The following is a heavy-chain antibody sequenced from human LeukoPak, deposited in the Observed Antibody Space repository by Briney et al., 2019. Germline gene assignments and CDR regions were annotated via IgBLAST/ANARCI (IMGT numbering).Heavy chain of an antibody. CDR1: GYTFTSYY. CDR3: ARQAIAAAGNVNGVDY. Sequence: ASVKVSCKASGYTFTSYYMHWVRQAPGQGLEWMGIINPSDGSTSYAQKFQGRVTMTRDTSTSTVYMELSSLRSEDTAVYYCARQAIAAAGNVNGVDYWGQGTLVTVSS. V-gene: IGHV1-46*01. J-gene: IGHJ4*02. CDR2: INPSDGST. D-gene: IGHD6-13*01.